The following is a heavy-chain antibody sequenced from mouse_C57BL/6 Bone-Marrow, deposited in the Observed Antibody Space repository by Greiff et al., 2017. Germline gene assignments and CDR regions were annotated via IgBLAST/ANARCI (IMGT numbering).Heavy chain of an antibody. CDR3: AIHRLDD. V-gene: IGHV5-6*02. CDR2: ISSGGSYP. J-gene: IGHJ2*01. Sequence: DVKLVESGGDLVKPGGSLKLSCAASGFTFSSYGMSWVRQTPDKRLEWVATISSGGSYPYYPDSVKGRFTISSDNAKNTLYLQMSSLKSEDTAMYYCAIHRLDDWGQGTTLTVSS. CDR1: GFTFSSYG.